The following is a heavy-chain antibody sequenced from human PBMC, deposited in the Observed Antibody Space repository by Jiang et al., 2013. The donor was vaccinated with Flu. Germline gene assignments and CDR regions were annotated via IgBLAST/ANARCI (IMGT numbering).Heavy chain of an antibody. CDR1: GQTLTSYA. V-gene: IGHV1-3*04. CDR3: ARSGGMFLEDP. D-gene: IGHD1-1*01. Sequence: SGAEVKKPGASVKVSCKASGQTLTSYAMHWVRQAPGQRLEWMGWINTGVGNTKYSQKFQGRVTITRDTSASTIYMELSSLRSEDTAIYYCARSGGMFLEDPWGQGTLV. J-gene: IGHJ5*02. CDR2: INTGVGNT.